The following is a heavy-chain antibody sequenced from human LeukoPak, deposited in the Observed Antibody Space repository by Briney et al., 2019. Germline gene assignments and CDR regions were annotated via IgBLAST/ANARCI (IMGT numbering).Heavy chain of an antibody. D-gene: IGHD5/OR15-5a*01. V-gene: IGHV3-30*03. J-gene: IGHJ3*02. CDR2: ISYDGSNK. CDR3: ARTSTDDAFDI. CDR1: GFTFSSYG. Sequence: PWGSLRLSCAASGFTFSSYGMHWVRQAPGKGLEWVAVISYDGSNKYYADSVKGRFTISRDNSKNTLYLQMNSLRAEDTAVYYCARTSTDDAFDIWGQGTMVTVSS.